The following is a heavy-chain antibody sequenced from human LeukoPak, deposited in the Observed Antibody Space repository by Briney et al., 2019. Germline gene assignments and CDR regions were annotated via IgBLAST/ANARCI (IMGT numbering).Heavy chain of an antibody. CDR1: GFTFSSYA. Sequence: PGGSLRLSCAASGFTFSSYAMHWVRQAPGKGLEWVAVISYDGSNKYYADSVKGRFTIPRDNSKNTLYLQMNSLRAEDTAVYYCAKDEGRDCSSTSCYPFDYWGQGTLVTVSS. V-gene: IGHV3-30-3*01. J-gene: IGHJ4*02. D-gene: IGHD2-2*01. CDR3: AKDEGRDCSSTSCYPFDY. CDR2: ISYDGSNK.